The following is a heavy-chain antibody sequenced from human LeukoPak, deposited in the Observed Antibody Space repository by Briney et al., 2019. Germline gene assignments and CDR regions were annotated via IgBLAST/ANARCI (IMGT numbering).Heavy chain of an antibody. CDR1: GYTFTSYY. Sequence: GASVKVSCKASGYTFTSYYMQWVRQAPGQGLAWMGIINPSGGSPIYAQKFQGRVTMTRDTSTSTVYMELSSLRSEDTAVYYCARDREGRDYFDYWGQGTLVTVSS. V-gene: IGHV1-46*01. D-gene: IGHD1-26*01. CDR3: ARDREGRDYFDY. CDR2: INPSGGSP. J-gene: IGHJ4*02.